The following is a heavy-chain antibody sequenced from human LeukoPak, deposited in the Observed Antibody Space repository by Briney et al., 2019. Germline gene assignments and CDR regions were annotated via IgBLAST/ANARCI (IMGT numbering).Heavy chain of an antibody. J-gene: IGHJ5*02. CDR2: IFYSGST. D-gene: IGHD3-22*01. CDR3: ARGRGSSGYYHEGEWFDP. CDR1: GGSITPYY. Sequence: SETLSLTCSVSGGSITPYYWSWIRQPPGKGLEWIGYIFYSGSTNFNPSLKSQVTMSVDTSKNQFSLNLSSETAADTAVYYCARGRGSSGYYHEGEWFDPWGQGTLVTVSS. V-gene: IGHV4-59*01.